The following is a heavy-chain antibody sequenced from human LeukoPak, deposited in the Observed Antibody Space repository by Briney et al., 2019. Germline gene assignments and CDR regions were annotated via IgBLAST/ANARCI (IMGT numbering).Heavy chain of an antibody. CDR3: ARQFQQLVFIDY. V-gene: IGHV4-39*01. Sequence: SETLSLTRTVSGGSISSSSYYWGWIRQPPGKGLEWIGSIYYSGSTYYNPSLKSRVTISVDTSKNQFSLKLSSVTAADTAVYYCARQFQQLVFIDYWGQGTLVTVSS. CDR2: IYYSGST. CDR1: GGSISSSSYY. D-gene: IGHD6-13*01. J-gene: IGHJ4*02.